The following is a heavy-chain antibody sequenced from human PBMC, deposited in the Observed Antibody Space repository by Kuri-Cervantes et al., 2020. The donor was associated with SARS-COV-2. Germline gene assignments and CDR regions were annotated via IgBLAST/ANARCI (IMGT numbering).Heavy chain of an antibody. CDR2: IYYSGST. CDR3: AREVEGSDAFDI. CDR1: GGSISSYY. J-gene: IGHJ3*02. V-gene: IGHV4-59*01. Sequence: ESLKISCTVSGGSISSYYWSWIRQPPGKGLEWIRYIYYSGSTNYNPSLKSRVTISVDTSKNQFSLKLSSVTAADTAVYYCAREVEGSDAFDIWGQGTMVTVSS.